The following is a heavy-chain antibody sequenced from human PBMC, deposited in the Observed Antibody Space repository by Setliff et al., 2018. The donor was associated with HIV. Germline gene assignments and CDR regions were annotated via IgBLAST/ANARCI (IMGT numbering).Heavy chain of an antibody. V-gene: IGHV1-69*05. CDR3: ASSAYGSGSYPNYGMDV. CDR1: GGTFNSYT. CDR2: IIPIFGTA. D-gene: IGHD3-10*01. J-gene: IGHJ6*02. Sequence: SVKVSCKASGGTFNSYTVSWVRQAPGQGLEWMGGIIPIFGTANYAQKFQGRVTITTDESTSTAYMELSSLRSEDTAVYYCASSAYGSGSYPNYGMDVWGQGTTVTVSS.